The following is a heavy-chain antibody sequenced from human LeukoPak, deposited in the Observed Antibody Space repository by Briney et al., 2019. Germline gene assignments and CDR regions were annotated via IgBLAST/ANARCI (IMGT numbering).Heavy chain of an antibody. CDR2: INPNSGGT. CDR1: GGTFSSYA. Sequence: ASVKVSCKASGGTFSSYAISWVRQAPGQGLEWMGWINPNSGGTNYAQKFQGRVTMTRDTSISTAYMELSRLRSDDTAVYYCARKATSLMKDAFDIWGQGTMVTVSS. D-gene: IGHD6-6*01. J-gene: IGHJ3*02. CDR3: ARKATSLMKDAFDI. V-gene: IGHV1-2*02.